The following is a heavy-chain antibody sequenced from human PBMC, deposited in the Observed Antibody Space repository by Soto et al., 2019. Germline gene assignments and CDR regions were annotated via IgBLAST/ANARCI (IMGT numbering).Heavy chain of an antibody. V-gene: IGHV3-23*01. D-gene: IGHD2-8*01. CDR2: ISGSADST. CDR1: GFSFSSFA. Sequence: EVQLLESGGGFIHPGGSLRLSCAASGFSFSSFAMNWVRQAPGKGLEWVSIISGSADSTFYADSVKGGFTISRDNSKSTLYLQINSLRAEDTAVYYCAKTRGAMIYAISVYGMDVW. J-gene: IGHJ6*01. CDR3: AKTRGAMIYAISVYGMDV.